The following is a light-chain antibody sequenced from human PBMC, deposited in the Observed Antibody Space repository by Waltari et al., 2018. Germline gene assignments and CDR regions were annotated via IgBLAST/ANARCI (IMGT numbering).Light chain of an antibody. CDR3: KQAHPSPPT. J-gene: IGKJ3*01. V-gene: IGKV1-12*01. Sequence: DIQMTQSPSSVSASVGDRVTLTCRDSEGIRSWLAWYQQKPGKAPQLLIYAASTLQSGVPSRFSGSGSGTDFTLTISSLQPEDFATYYCKQAHPSPPTFGHGTTVHIQ. CDR2: AAS. CDR1: EGIRSW.